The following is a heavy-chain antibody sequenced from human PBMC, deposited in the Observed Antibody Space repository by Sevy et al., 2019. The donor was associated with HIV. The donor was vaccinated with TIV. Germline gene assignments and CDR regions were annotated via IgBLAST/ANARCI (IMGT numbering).Heavy chain of an antibody. V-gene: IGHV5-51*01. CDR1: GYSFGTYW. D-gene: IGHD3-16*01. CDR2: IYPGDCDT. Sequence: GESLKISCKASGYSFGTYWIGWVRQMPGGGLDWMGIIYPGDCDTRYSPAFRDQVAISADTSITTAFLHWSTLEATDTATYYCARRRQLRVAEILGDGGMDVWGQGTAVTVSS. J-gene: IGHJ6*02. CDR3: ARRRQLRVAEILGDGGMDV.